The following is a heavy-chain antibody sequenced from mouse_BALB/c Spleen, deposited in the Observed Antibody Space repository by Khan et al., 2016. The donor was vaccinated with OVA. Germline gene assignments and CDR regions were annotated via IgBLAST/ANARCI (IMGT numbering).Heavy chain of an antibody. D-gene: IGHD1-1*01. CDR1: GYTFTSYT. Sequence: QVQLQQSGAELARPGASVKMSCKASGYTFTSYTMHWVKQRPGQGLEWIGYINPRSGDTNYNQKFKDKATLTADKSSSTAYMQLSSLTSEDSAVXFYFRSSPYDYVSSIAYWGQGTLVTVSA. J-gene: IGHJ3*01. CDR2: INPRSGDT. CDR3: FRSSPYDYVSSIAY. V-gene: IGHV1-4*01.